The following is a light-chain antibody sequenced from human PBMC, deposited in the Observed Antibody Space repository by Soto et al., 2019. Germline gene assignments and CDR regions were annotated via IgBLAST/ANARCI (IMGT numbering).Light chain of an antibody. J-gene: IGKJ1*01. CDR2: GVS. Sequence: EIVITQSPATLSVSPGERATLSCRASQSISSNLAWYQQKPGQAPRLLIYGVSSRATGIPARFSGGGSGTEFTLTMSSLQSEDFAVYYCQQYNKWPRTFGQGTKV. CDR1: QSISSN. CDR3: QQYNKWPRT. V-gene: IGKV3-15*01.